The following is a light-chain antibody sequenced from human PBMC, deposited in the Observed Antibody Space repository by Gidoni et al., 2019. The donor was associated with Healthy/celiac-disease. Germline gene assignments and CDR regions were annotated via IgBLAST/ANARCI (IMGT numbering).Light chain of an antibody. J-gene: IGKJ5*01. V-gene: IGKV3-11*01. Sequence: VLTQSPATLSWSPGERATRSCRASQSVSRSLAWYTQKPCQDPRLLIDDEYNRSTGITARFRGSGSGTDFTRTISSLEPEDFAVYFCQQCLNWPLITFXQXTRLEIK. CDR3: QQCLNWPLIT. CDR2: DEY. CDR1: QSVSRS.